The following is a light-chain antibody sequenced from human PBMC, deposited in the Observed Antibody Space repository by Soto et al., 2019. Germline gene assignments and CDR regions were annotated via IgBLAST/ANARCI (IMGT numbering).Light chain of an antibody. CDR1: SIDVGGYNY. CDR3: SSYAGSNNYV. CDR2: EVN. J-gene: IGLJ1*01. V-gene: IGLV2-8*01. Sequence: QSVLTQPPSASGSPGQSVAISCTGTSIDVGGYNYVSWYQLHPGKAPKLMIYEVNLRPSGVPDRFSGSKSGNTASLTVSGLRAEDEADYYCSSYAGSNNYVFGTGAKVTVL.